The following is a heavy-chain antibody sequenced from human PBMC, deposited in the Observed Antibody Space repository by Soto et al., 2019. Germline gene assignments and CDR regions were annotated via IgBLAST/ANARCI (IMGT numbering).Heavy chain of an antibody. D-gene: IGHD1-1*01. J-gene: IGHJ4*02. Sequence: QVQLVESGGGVVQPGRSLRLSCAASGFTFSSYAMHWVRQAPGKGLEWVAVISYDGSNKYYADSVKGRFTISRDNSKNTLYLQMNSLRAEDTAVYYCARVGTHDYWGQGTLVTVSS. V-gene: IGHV3-30-3*01. CDR3: ARVGTHDY. CDR1: GFTFSSYA. CDR2: ISYDGSNK.